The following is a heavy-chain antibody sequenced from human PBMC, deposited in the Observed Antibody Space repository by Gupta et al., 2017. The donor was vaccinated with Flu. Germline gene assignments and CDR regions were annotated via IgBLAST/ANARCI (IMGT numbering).Heavy chain of an antibody. V-gene: IGHV4-34*01. Sequence: QVQLQQWGAGLLKPSETLSLTCAVYGGSFSGYYWRWIRQPPGKGLEWIGEINHSGSTNYNPSLKSRVTISLDTSKNEFSLNLSSVTAADTAVYYCATVPPDYDSSGFPDYWGQGTLVTVSS. CDR2: INHSGST. CDR1: GGSFSGYY. D-gene: IGHD3-22*01. CDR3: ATVPPDYDSSGFPDY. J-gene: IGHJ4*02.